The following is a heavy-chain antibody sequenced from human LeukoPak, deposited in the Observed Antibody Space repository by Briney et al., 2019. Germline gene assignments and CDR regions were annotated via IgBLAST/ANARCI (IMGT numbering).Heavy chain of an antibody. D-gene: IGHD2-2*01. CDR1: GYTFTSYY. CDR3: ARAGYIVVVPAANKGNWFDP. CDR2: INPSGGST. J-gene: IGHJ5*02. V-gene: IGHV1-46*01. Sequence: ASVKVSCKASGYTFTSYYMHWVRQAPGQGLEWMGIINPSGGSTSYAQKFQGRVTMIRDTSTSTVYMELSSLRSEDTAVYYCARAGYIVVVPAANKGNWFDPWGQGTLVTVSS.